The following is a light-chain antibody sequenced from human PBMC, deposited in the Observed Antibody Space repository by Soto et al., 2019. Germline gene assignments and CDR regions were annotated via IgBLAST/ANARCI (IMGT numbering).Light chain of an antibody. J-gene: IGLJ1*01. CDR3: SSYTSSSTRV. Sequence: QSVLTQPPSASGSPGQSVAISCTGTSSDVGGYNYVSWYQQHPGKAPKLMIYEVNKRPSGVPDRFSGYKSGNTASLTISVLQAEDEADYYCSSYTSSSTRVFGSGTKVTVL. CDR1: SSDVGGYNY. V-gene: IGLV2-8*01. CDR2: EVN.